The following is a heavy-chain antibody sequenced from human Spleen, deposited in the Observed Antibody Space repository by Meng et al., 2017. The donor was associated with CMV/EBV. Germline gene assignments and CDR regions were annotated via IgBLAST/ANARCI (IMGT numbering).Heavy chain of an antibody. CDR2: ISSSSSYI. CDR3: ARETVLAAAGTNYYYGMDV. V-gene: IGHV3-21*01. CDR1: GFTFNSYS. J-gene: IGHJ6*02. D-gene: IGHD6-13*01. Sequence: GESLKISCVVSGFTFNSYSMTWVRQAPGKGLEWVSSISSSSSYIYYADSVKGRFTISRDNAKNSLYLQMNSLRAEDTAVYYCARETVLAAAGTNYYYGMDVWGQGTTVTVSS.